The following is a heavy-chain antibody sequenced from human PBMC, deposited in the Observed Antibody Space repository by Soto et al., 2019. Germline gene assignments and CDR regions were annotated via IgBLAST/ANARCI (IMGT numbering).Heavy chain of an antibody. V-gene: IGHV3-66*01. CDR2: IYSGGST. J-gene: IGHJ6*02. Sequence: GGSLRLSCAASGFTVSSNYMSWVRQAPGKGLEWVSVIYSGGSTYYADSVKGRFTISRDNSKNTLYLQMNSLRAEDTAVYYCARDPLNPDFWSGYPNVYYYGMDVWGQGTTVTVSS. D-gene: IGHD3-3*01. CDR1: GFTVSSNY. CDR3: ARDPLNPDFWSGYPNVYYYGMDV.